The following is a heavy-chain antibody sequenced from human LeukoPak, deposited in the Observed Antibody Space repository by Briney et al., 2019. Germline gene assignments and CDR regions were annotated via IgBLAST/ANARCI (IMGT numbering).Heavy chain of an antibody. CDR1: GGSISSSN. V-gene: IGHV3-23*01. J-gene: IGHJ1*01. D-gene: IGHD3-3*01. CDR2: ISGSGSSP. Sequence: GTLSLTCAVSGGSISSSNWWSWVRQAPGKGLEWVSAISGSGSSPYYADSVKGRFTISRDNSENTLNLQMNSLRVDDTAVYYCGKGMYHDFWSGNANFQHWGQGTLVTVSS. CDR3: GKGMYHDFWSGNANFQH.